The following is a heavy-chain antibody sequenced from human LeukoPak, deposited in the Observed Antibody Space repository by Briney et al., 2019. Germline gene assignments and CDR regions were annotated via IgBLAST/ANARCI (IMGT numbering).Heavy chain of an antibody. Sequence: ASVKVSCKTSGYTFTSYAISWVRQAPGQGLEWMGWISPYNGHTKYAQMFQGRVTMTTDTSTSTAYMELRSLRSDDTAVYYCARSSYCIDGSCYSPNWGQGTLVTVSS. CDR1: GYTFTSYA. D-gene: IGHD2-15*01. CDR2: ISPYNGHT. V-gene: IGHV1-18*01. J-gene: IGHJ4*02. CDR3: ARSSYCIDGSCYSPN.